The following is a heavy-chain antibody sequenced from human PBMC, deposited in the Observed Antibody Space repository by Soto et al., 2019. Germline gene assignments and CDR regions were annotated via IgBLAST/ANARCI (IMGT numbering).Heavy chain of an antibody. CDR3: ASMGYHYGSGSYPLDY. CDR1: GGSISSYY. Sequence: QVQLQESGPGLVKPSETLSLTCTVSGGSISSYYWTWIRQPPGKGLEWIGFMYNSGSTHYNPSLMSRLTISLDTSKNHFSLNLRSVTAADTAVYYCASMGYHYGSGSYPLDYWGQGTLVTVSS. D-gene: IGHD3-10*01. J-gene: IGHJ4*02. CDR2: MYNSGST. V-gene: IGHV4-59*08.